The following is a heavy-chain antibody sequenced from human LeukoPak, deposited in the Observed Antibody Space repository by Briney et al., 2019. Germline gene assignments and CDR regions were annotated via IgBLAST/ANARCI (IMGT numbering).Heavy chain of an antibody. CDR1: GASIRPYY. CDR2: MYYSGTR. CDR3: ARHGPANSFDY. D-gene: IGHD1/OR15-1a*01. Sequence: SETLSLTCSVSGASIRPYYWSWLRQPPGKGLEWIGFMYYSGTRNYNPSLSSRITISVDTSKNQFSLHLTSVIAADTAVYYCARHGPANSFDYWGRGNLVTVSS. J-gene: IGHJ4*02. V-gene: IGHV4-59*08.